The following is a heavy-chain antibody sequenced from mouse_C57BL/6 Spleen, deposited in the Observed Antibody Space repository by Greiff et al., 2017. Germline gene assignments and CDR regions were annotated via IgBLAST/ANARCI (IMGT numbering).Heavy chain of an antibody. CDR1: GYTFTDYY. V-gene: IGHV1-26*01. CDR3: ARAGDVKSMDY. CDR2: INPNNGGT. J-gene: IGHJ4*01. Sequence: EVQLQQSGPELVKPGASVKLSCKASGYTFTDYYMNWVKQSHGKGLEWIGDINPNNGGTSYNQKFKGKATLTVDKSSSTAYMALRSLTSEDSACDYGARAGDVKSMDYWGQGTSVTVSS. D-gene: IGHD3-3*01.